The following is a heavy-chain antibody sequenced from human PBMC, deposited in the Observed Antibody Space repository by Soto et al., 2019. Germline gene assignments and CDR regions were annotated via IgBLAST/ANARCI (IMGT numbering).Heavy chain of an antibody. Sequence: SETLSLTCNVSGGSITGYHWSWIRQPPGKGLEWIGYISNSGSTNYNPSLESRVTISVETSKNQISLNLIFVTAADTAVYYCARQTWDYDFSKLDYWGQGTLVTVSS. CDR1: GGSITGYH. D-gene: IGHD3-16*01. CDR2: ISNSGST. J-gene: IGHJ4*02. CDR3: ARQTWDYDFSKLDY. V-gene: IGHV4-59*01.